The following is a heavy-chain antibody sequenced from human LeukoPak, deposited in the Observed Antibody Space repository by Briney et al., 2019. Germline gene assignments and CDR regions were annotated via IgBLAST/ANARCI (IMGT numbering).Heavy chain of an antibody. J-gene: IGHJ4*02. CDR1: GFTVSSNY. CDR3: ARSRLLWFGELLFDY. D-gene: IGHD3-10*01. CDR2: IYSGGST. V-gene: IGHV3-66*01. Sequence: PGGSLRLSCAASGFTVSSNYMSWVRQAPGKGLERVSVIYSGGSTYYADSVKGRFTISRDNSKNTLYLQMNSLRAEDTAVYYCARSRLLWFGELLFDYWGQGTLVTVSS.